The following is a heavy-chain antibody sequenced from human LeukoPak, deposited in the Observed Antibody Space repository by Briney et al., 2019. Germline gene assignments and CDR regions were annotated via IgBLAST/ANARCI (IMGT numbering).Heavy chain of an antibody. V-gene: IGHV1-2*02. J-gene: IGHJ5*02. D-gene: IGHD2-2*01. CDR1: GYTFTGYY. CDR2: INPNSGGT. Sequence: ASVKVSCKASGYTFTGYYMHWVRQAPGQGLEWIGWINPNSGGTNYAQKFQGRVTMTRDTSISTAYMELSRLRSDDTAVYYCARDQYCSSTSCYNWFDPWGQGTLVTVSS. CDR3: ARDQYCSSTSCYNWFDP.